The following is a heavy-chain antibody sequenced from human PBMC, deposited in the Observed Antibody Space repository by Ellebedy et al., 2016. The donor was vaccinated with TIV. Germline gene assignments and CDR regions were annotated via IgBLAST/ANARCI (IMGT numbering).Heavy chain of an antibody. CDR3: ARRGNYGFRADFDY. Sequence: GESLKISCAASGFTFSDYAMSWVRQAPGKGLEWVARISTDGSSATYADSVKGRFTISRDNAKNSLYLQMNSLRAEDTAVYYCARRGNYGFRADFDYWGQGTLVTVSS. V-gene: IGHV3-74*01. D-gene: IGHD4-11*01. J-gene: IGHJ4*02. CDR1: GFTFSDYA. CDR2: ISTDGSSA.